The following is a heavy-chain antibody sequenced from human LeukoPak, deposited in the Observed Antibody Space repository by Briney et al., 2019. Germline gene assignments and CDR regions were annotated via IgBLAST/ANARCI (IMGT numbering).Heavy chain of an antibody. V-gene: IGHV1-18*01. Sequence: ASVKVSCKASGYTFSSYGISWVRQAPRQGLEWMGWISAYNGNTNYAQKLQGRVTMTTDTSTSTAYMELRSLRSDDTAVYYCARWISRWHYFDYWGQGTLVTVSS. CDR1: GYTFSSYG. CDR2: ISAYNGNT. D-gene: IGHD5-24*01. CDR3: ARWISRWHYFDY. J-gene: IGHJ4*02.